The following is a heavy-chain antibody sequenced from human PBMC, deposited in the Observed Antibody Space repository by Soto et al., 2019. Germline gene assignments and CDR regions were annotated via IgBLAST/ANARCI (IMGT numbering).Heavy chain of an antibody. CDR3: ASYGDSPFAHYGMDV. D-gene: IGHD4-17*01. J-gene: IGHJ6*02. CDR2: INPSGGST. Sequence: GASVKVSCKASGYTFTSYYMHWVRQAPGQGLEWMGIINPSGGSTSYAQKFQGRVTMTRDTSTSTVYMELSSLRSEDTAVYYCASYGDSPFAHYGMDVWGQGTTVTAP. CDR1: GYTFTSYY. V-gene: IGHV1-46*01.